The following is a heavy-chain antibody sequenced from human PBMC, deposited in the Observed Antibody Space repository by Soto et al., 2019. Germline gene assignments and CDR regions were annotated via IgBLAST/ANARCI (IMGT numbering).Heavy chain of an antibody. V-gene: IGHV3-11*01. CDR1: GFTFSNYY. CDR2: ISSTGRTI. D-gene: IGHD6-19*01. Sequence: GGSLRLSCGASGFTFSNYYMSWIRQAPGKGLEWVSYISSTGRTIYYADSVKGRFTVSRDNAQNSLSLKLNSLRVEDTAVYYCARSYSSGWEFDYWGQGAQVTVS. J-gene: IGHJ4*02. CDR3: ARSYSSGWEFDY.